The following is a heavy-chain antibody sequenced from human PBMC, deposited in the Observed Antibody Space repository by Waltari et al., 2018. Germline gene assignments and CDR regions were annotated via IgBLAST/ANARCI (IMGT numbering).Heavy chain of an antibody. V-gene: IGHV1-3*01. CDR1: GYTFTSYG. CDR2: INAGNGNT. J-gene: IGHJ4*02. CDR3: AKGAGWIFDY. D-gene: IGHD2-2*03. Sequence: QVQLVQSGAEVKKPGASVKVSCKASGYTFTSYGISWVRQAPGQRLEWMGWINAGNGNTKYSQKFQGRVTITRDTSASTAYMELSSLRSEDTAVYYCAKGAGWIFDYWGQGTLVTVSS.